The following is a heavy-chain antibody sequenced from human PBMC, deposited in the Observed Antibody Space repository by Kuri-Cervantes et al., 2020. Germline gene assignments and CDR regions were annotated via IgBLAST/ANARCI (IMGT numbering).Heavy chain of an antibody. CDR2: IIPIFGTA. V-gene: IGHV1-69*13. CDR3: ARGGYSNGWNYYYYGMDV. Sequence: SVKVSCKASGGTFSSYAISWVRQAPGQGLEWMGGIIPIFGTANYAQKFQGRVTITADESTSTAYMELSSLRSEDTAVYYCARGGYSNGWNYYYYGMDVWGQGTTVTVSS. J-gene: IGHJ6*02. D-gene: IGHD6-19*01. CDR1: GGTFSSYA.